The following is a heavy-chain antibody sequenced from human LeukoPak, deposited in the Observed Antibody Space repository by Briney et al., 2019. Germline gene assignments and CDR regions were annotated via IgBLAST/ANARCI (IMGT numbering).Heavy chain of an antibody. D-gene: IGHD1-26*01. V-gene: IGHV3-23*01. CDR3: ANGHSGSYSFIDY. Sequence: GGSLRLSCAASGFTFSSYAMSWVRQAPGKGLEWVSGVSGSGGTTYYADSVKGRFTISRDNSKNTLYLQMNSLRAEDTAIYYCANGHSGSYSFIDYWGQGTLVSVSS. CDR1: GFTFSSYA. CDR2: VSGSGGTT. J-gene: IGHJ4*02.